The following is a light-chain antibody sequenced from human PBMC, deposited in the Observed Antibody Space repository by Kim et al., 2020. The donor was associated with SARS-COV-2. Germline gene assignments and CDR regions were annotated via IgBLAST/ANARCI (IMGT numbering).Light chain of an antibody. Sequence: SPGERATLYCRASQSVSSSYLAWYQQKPGQAPGLLIYGASSRATGIPDRFSGSGSGTDFTLTISRLEPEDFAVYYCQQYGSSPWTFGQGTKVDIK. CDR3: QQYGSSPWT. J-gene: IGKJ1*01. V-gene: IGKV3-20*01. CDR1: QSVSSSY. CDR2: GAS.